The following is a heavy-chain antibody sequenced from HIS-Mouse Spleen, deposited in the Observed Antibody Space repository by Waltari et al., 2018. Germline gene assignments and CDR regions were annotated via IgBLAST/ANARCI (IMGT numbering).Heavy chain of an antibody. Sequence: QLQLQESGPGLVKPSETLSLTCTVSGGSISSSSYYWGWIRQPPGKGLEWIGSIYYSGSTSYHPSLKSRFTISVDTSKNQFSLKLSSVTAADTAVYYCAREIPYSSSWYDWYFDLWGRGTLVTVSS. V-gene: IGHV4-39*07. CDR3: AREIPYSSSWYDWYFDL. CDR1: GGSISSSSYY. D-gene: IGHD6-13*01. CDR2: IYYSGST. J-gene: IGHJ2*01.